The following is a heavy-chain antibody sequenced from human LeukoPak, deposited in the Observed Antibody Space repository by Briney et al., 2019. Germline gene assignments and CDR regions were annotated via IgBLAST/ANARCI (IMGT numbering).Heavy chain of an antibody. CDR2: IYTSGST. CDR3: AGVIGNYDGRLDY. J-gene: IGHJ4*02. D-gene: IGHD1-7*01. Sequence: SETLSLTCTVSGASVSRGSYYWNWIRQPAGKGLEWIGRIYTSGSTSYNPSLKSRFTISLDTSKNRFSLKLSSVTAADTAMYYCAGVIGNYDGRLDYWGQGTLVTVSS. V-gene: IGHV4-61*02. CDR1: GASVSRGSYY.